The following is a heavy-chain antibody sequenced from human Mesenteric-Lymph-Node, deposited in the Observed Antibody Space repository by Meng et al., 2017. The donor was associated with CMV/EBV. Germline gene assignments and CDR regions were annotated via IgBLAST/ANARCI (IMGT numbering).Heavy chain of an antibody. CDR2: IGGSGGPI. V-gene: IGHV3-11*04. CDR1: FTFSDYY. D-gene: IGHD2-2*02. J-gene: IGHJ5*02. CDR3: ARDRLPGYREDQNRFDP. Sequence: FTFSDYYMSWLRQAPGKGLECVSYIGGSGGPIGYSDSVKGRFTISRDNAKNSLYLQMNSLRDEDTAVYYCARDRLPGYREDQNRFDPWGQGTLVTVSS.